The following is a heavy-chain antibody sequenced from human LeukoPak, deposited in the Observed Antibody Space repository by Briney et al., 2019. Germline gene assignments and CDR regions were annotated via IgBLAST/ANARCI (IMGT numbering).Heavy chain of an antibody. Sequence: PGRSLRLSCAASGFTFDDYAMHWVRQAPGKGLEWVSGISWNSGSIGYADSVKGRLTISRDNAKNSLYLQMNSLRAEDTALYYCAKARRPSSGWYVGTYYFDYWGQGTLVTVSS. J-gene: IGHJ4*02. CDR3: AKARRPSSGWYVGTYYFDY. V-gene: IGHV3-9*01. D-gene: IGHD6-19*01. CDR2: ISWNSGSI. CDR1: GFTFDDYA.